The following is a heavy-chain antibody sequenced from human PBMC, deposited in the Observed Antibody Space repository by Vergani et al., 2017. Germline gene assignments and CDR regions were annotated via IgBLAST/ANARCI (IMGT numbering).Heavy chain of an antibody. D-gene: IGHD2-15*01. J-gene: IGHJ5*02. V-gene: IGHV1-2*02. Sequence: QVQLVQSGAEVKKPGASVKVSCKASGYTFTGYYMHWVRQAPGQGLEWMGWINPNSGGTNYAQKFQGRVTMTRDTSISTAYMELSRLRSDDTAGYYCARVRKTIVVVVAATREQLGFDPWGQGTLVTVSS. CDR3: ARVRKTIVVVVAATREQLGFDP. CDR1: GYTFTGYY. CDR2: INPNSGGT.